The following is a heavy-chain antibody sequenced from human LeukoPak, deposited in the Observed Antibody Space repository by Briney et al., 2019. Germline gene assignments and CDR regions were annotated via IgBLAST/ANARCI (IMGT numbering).Heavy chain of an antibody. D-gene: IGHD5-24*01. CDR3: STDPWHGMDV. CDR1: NFTFSNAW. CDR2: IKTVTDGGTT. J-gene: IGHJ6*02. Sequence: GGSLRLSCAAPNFTFSNAWMNWVRQAPGKGLEWVGRIKTVTDGGTTDYAAPVKGRFIISRDDSKNTLFLQMNSLKTEDTAVYYCSTDPWHGMDVWGQGTTVTVSS. V-gene: IGHV3-15*07.